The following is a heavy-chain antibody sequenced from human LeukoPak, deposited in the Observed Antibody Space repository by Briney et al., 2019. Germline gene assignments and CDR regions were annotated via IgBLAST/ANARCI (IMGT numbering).Heavy chain of an antibody. Sequence: VASVKVSCKASGYTFTSYGISWVRRAPGQGLEWMGWISAYNGNTNYAQKLQGRVTMTTDTSTSTAYMELRSLRSDDTAVYYCARGNKYSGRAGWFDPWGQGTLVTVSS. V-gene: IGHV1-18*01. J-gene: IGHJ5*02. CDR2: ISAYNGNT. D-gene: IGHD1-26*01. CDR3: ARGNKYSGRAGWFDP. CDR1: GYTFTSYG.